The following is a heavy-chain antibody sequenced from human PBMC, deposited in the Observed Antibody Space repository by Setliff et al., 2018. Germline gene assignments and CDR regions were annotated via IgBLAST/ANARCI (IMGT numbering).Heavy chain of an antibody. CDR3: ARGIWFGGSDYYMDV. J-gene: IGHJ6*03. Sequence: GGSLRLSCEASGFTFTSYWMSWVRQAPGKGLEWVANIKQDGSGKYYVDSVKGRFAISRDNAKNSLYLQMNSLRAEDTAMYYCARGIWFGGSDYYMDVWGKGTTVTVSS. CDR2: IKQDGSGK. D-gene: IGHD3-10*01. V-gene: IGHV3-7*01. CDR1: GFTFTSYW.